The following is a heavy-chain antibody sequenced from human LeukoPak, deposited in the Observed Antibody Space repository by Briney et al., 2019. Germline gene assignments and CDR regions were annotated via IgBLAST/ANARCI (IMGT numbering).Heavy chain of an antibody. V-gene: IGHV4-61*05. CDR2: IYYSGST. Sequence: SETLSLTCTVSGGSIRSTSHYWGWIRQPPGTGLEWIGYIYYSGSTNYNPSLKSRVTISVDTSKNQFSLKLSSVTAADTAVYYCARTKLGYCSGGSCYEAVYFDYWGQGTLVTVSS. J-gene: IGHJ4*02. D-gene: IGHD2-15*01. CDR1: GGSIRSTSHY. CDR3: ARTKLGYCSGGSCYEAVYFDY.